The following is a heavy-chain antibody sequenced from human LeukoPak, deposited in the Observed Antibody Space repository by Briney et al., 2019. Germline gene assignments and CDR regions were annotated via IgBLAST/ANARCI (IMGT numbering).Heavy chain of an antibody. CDR2: IYYSGST. CDR3: ARRRSAAAGEFEY. D-gene: IGHD6-13*01. J-gene: IGHJ4*02. V-gene: IGHV4-39*01. Sequence: PSETLSLTCSVSGGSISSYYWGWIRQPPGKGLEWIGSIYYSGSTYYNPSLKSRVTISVDTSKNQFSLKLSSVTATDTAVYYCARRRSAAAGEFEYWGQGTLVTVSS. CDR1: GGSISSYY.